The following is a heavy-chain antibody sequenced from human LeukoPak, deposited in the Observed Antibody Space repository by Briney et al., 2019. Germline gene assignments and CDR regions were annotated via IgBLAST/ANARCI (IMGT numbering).Heavy chain of an antibody. CDR3: ARVGYCSSTSCYASDY. CDR2: SNHSGST. D-gene: IGHD2-2*01. J-gene: IGHJ4*02. Sequence: PSETLSLTCAVYGGSFSGYYWSWIRQPPGKGLEWIGESNHSGSTNYNPSPKSRVNISVDTSKNQFSLKLSSVTAADTAVYYCARVGYCSSTSCYASDYWGQGTLVTVSS. CDR1: GGSFSGYY. V-gene: IGHV4-34*01.